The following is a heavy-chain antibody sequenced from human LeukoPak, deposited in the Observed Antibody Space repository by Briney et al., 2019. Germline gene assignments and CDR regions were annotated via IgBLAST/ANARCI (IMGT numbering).Heavy chain of an antibody. V-gene: IGHV3-53*01. CDR1: GLTVRRNH. CDR3: ASREHGVGAACDL. J-gene: IGHJ3*01. D-gene: IGHD1-26*01. CDR2: SHNDGST. Sequence: GGSLRLSCAASGLTVRRNHMGWVRQAPGKGVEWVSLSHNDGSTFYADSGQGRFIICRDNSENSLYHQMTTLRAEDTAVYYCASREHGVGAACDLWGRGTMDSLS.